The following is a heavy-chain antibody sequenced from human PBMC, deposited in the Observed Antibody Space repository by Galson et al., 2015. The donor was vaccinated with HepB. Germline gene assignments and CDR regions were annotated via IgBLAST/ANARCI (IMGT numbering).Heavy chain of an antibody. CDR1: GFTFSNYG. CDR2: ISYDGSNK. D-gene: IGHD6-19*01. V-gene: IGHV3-30*18. Sequence: LRLSCAASGFTFSNYGMHWVRQAPGKGLEWVAVISYDGSNKYYADSVKGRFTISRDNSKNTLYLQMNSLRAEDTALYYCAKDPYLYSALAGTMAGFDYWGQGTLVTVAS. J-gene: IGHJ4*02. CDR3: AKDPYLYSALAGTMAGFDY.